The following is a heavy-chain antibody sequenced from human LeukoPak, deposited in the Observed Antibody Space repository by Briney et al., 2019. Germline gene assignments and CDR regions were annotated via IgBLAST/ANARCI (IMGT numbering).Heavy chain of an antibody. CDR2: INPNSGGT. CDR1: GYTFTGYY. V-gene: IGHV1-2*02. Sequence: ASVKVSCKASGYTFTGYYMHWVRQAPGQGLEWMGWINPNSGGTNYAQKFQGRVTMTRDTSISTAYMELSSLRSEDTAVYYCARARASITIFRTWYYFDYWGQGTLVTVSS. J-gene: IGHJ4*02. D-gene: IGHD3-3*01. CDR3: ARARASITIFRTWYYFDY.